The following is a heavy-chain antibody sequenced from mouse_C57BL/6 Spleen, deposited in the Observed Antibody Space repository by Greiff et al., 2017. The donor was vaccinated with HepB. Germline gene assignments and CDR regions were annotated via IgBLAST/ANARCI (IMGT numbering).Heavy chain of an antibody. D-gene: IGHD2-5*01. CDR3: ARKIAYYSNYYAMDY. J-gene: IGHJ4*01. Sequence: QVQLKQSGAELVRPGTSVKVSCKASGYAFTNYLIEWVKQRPGQGLEWIGVINPGSGGTNYNEKFKGKATLTADKSSSTAYMQLSSLTSEDSAVYFCARKIAYYSNYYAMDYWGQGTSVTVSS. V-gene: IGHV1-54*01. CDR2: INPGSGGT. CDR1: GYAFTNYL.